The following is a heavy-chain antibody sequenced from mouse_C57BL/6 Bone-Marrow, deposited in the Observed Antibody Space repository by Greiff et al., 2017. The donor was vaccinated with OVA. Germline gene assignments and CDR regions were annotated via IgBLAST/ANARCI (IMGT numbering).Heavy chain of an antibody. CDR2: ISSGSSTI. CDR1: GFTFSDYG. Sequence: EVHLVESGGGLVKPGGSLKLSCAASGFTFSDYGMHWVRQAPEKGLEWVAYISSGSSTIYYADKVKGRFTISRDNAKNTLFLQRTSLRSENAAMYYCARDDGSLIDYWGQGTTLTVSS. V-gene: IGHV5-17*01. J-gene: IGHJ2*01. CDR3: ARDDGSLIDY. D-gene: IGHD2-3*01.